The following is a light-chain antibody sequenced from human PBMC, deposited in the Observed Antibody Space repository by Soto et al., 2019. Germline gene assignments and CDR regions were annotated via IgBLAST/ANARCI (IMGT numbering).Light chain of an antibody. V-gene: IGLV1-44*01. CDR1: SSNIGVKT. J-gene: IGLJ1*01. CDR3: SAWDDGLNGRV. Sequence: QSVLTQPPSVSGTPGQRVTISCSGSSSNIGVKTVNWYQQFPASAPTLLIFRSDQRPSGVPDRFSGCKSGTSASLAISGLQSEDEADYYCSAWDDGLNGRVFGTGTKVTVL. CDR2: RSD.